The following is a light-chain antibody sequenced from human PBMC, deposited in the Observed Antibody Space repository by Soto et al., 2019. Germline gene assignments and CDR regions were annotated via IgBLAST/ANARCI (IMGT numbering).Light chain of an antibody. J-gene: IGLJ1*01. Sequence: QSALTQPASVSGSPGQSITISCTGTSRDVGGYNYVSWYQQHPGKAPKLMIYEVTNRPSGVSNRFSGSKSGNTASLTISGLQAEDEDDYDYCSYTSTSTLVVFGAGTKLTVL. CDR2: EVT. V-gene: IGLV2-14*01. CDR1: SRDVGGYNY. CDR3: CSYTSTSTLVV.